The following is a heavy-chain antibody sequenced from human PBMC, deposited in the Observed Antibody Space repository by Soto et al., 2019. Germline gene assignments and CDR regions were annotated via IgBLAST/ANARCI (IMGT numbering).Heavy chain of an antibody. Sequence: SVKVSCKASGGTFSSYAISWVRQAPGQGXEWMGGIIPIFGTANYAQKFQGRVTITADESTSTAYMELSSLRSEDTAVYYCARGTPQGDIVVVPPPKYGMDVWGQGTTVTVSS. D-gene: IGHD2-15*01. CDR1: GGTFSSYA. CDR2: IIPIFGTA. J-gene: IGHJ6*02. V-gene: IGHV1-69*13. CDR3: ARGTPQGDIVVVPPPKYGMDV.